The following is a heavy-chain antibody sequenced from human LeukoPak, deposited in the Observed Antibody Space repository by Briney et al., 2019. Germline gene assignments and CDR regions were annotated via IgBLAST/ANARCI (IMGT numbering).Heavy chain of an antibody. Sequence: ASVKVSCKVSGYTLTELSMHWVRQAPGKGLEWMGGFDPEDGETIYAQKFQGRVTMTEDTSTDTAYMELSSLRSEDTAVYYCAIDPINYDFWSGPRGGGWFDPWGQGTLVTVSS. V-gene: IGHV1-24*01. D-gene: IGHD3-3*01. CDR2: FDPEDGET. CDR1: GYTLTELS. J-gene: IGHJ5*02. CDR3: AIDPINYDFWSGPRGGGWFDP.